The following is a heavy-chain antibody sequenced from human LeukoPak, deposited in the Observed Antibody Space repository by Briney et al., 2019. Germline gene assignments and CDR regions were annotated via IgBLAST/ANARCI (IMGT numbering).Heavy chain of an antibody. CDR1: GFTFSSYG. CDR2: IWYDGSNK. J-gene: IGHJ6*02. Sequence: GGSLRLSCAASGFTFSSYGMHWVRQAPGKGLEGVAVIWYDGSNKYYADSVKGRFTISRDNSKNTLYLQMNSLRAEDTAVYYCAIVVPAAIWSPNGMDVWGQGTTVTVSS. V-gene: IGHV3-33*01. D-gene: IGHD2-2*01. CDR3: AIVVPAAIWSPNGMDV.